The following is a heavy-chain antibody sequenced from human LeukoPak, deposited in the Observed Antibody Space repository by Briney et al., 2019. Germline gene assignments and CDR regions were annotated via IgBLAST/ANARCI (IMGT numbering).Heavy chain of an antibody. V-gene: IGHV4-31*03. CDR3: ARSRDSGSYYFHY. J-gene: IGHJ4*02. CDR1: CGSISGGGYY. CDR2: IYYSGST. D-gene: IGHD1-26*01. Sequence: ASETLSLTGTVSCGSISGGGYYWSWIRQHPGKGLEWIGYIYYSGSTYYNPSLKSRVTISVDTSKNQFSLKLSSVTAADTAVYYCARSRDSGSYYFHYWGQGTLVTVSS.